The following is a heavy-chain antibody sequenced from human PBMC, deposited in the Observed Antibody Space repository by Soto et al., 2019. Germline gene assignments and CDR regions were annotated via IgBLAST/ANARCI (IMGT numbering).Heavy chain of an antibody. D-gene: IGHD2-15*01. CDR2: IIPIFDTA. J-gene: IGHJ4*02. V-gene: IGHV1-69*13. CDR1: GGTFSSYA. CDR3: ARVGSGCSGGSCYSGFDY. Sequence: ASVKVSCKASGGTFSSYAISWVRQAPGQGLEWMGGIIPIFDTANYAQKFQGRVTITADESTSTAYMELSSLRSEDTAVYYCARVGSGCSGGSCYSGFDYWGQGTLVTVSS.